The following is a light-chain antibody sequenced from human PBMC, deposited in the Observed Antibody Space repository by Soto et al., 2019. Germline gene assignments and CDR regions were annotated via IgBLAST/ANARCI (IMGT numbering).Light chain of an antibody. V-gene: IGKV1-5*03. CDR2: KAS. J-gene: IGKJ1*01. CDR1: QSVSSY. CDR3: QHYNSYSEA. Sequence: DIQMTKSPASLSAYVGDRVTITCRASQSVSSYLNWYQQKPGKAPKLLIYKASTLKSGVPSRFSGSGSGTEFTLTISSLQPDDFATYYCQHYNSYSEAFGQGTKVDI.